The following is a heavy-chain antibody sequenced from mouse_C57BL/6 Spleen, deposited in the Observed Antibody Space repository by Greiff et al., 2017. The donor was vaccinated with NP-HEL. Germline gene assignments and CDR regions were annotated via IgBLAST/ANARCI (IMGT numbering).Heavy chain of an antibody. Sequence: VQLKESMPELAQPGASVKLSCKASGYTFTSYCMHWVNQRTGQGLEWIGYINPSSGYTKYNQKFKDKATLTADESSSTAYMQLSSLTYEDSADYYRGGEGNYHFGDWGEGATLTVSP. CDR2: INPSSGYT. D-gene: IGHD2-1*01. CDR1: GYTFTSYC. CDR3: GGEGNYHFGD. V-gene: IGHV1-7*01. J-gene: IGHJ2*01.